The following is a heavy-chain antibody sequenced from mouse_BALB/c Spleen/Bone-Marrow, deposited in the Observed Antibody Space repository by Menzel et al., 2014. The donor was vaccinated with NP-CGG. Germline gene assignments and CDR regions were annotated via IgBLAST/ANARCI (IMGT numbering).Heavy chain of an antibody. CDR2: INPDSSTI. D-gene: IGHD2-1*01. J-gene: IGHJ2*01. Sequence: EVQGVESGGGLVQPGGSLKLSCAASGFDFSRYWMSWVRQAPGKGLEWIGEINPDSSTINYTPSLKDKFIISRDNAKNTLDLQMNKVEAEDTALYYCARQGYYGKVDYGGQGTTLTVSS. V-gene: IGHV4-1*02. CDR3: ARQGYYGKVDY. CDR1: GFDFSRYW.